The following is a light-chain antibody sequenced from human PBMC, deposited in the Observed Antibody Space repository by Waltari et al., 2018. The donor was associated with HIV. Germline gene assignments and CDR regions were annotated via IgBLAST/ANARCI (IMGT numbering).Light chain of an antibody. J-gene: IGLJ2*01. V-gene: IGLV1-44*01. CDR3: AAWDNSLSGSVV. CDR1: NSNIGRYV. Sequence: QSVLTQPPSASGAPGQRVSISCSGGNSNIGRYVVSWYQQLPGTAPKLLIYSNTQRPSGVPDRFSGSKSGTSASLAIGGLQSEDEADYYCAAWDNSLSGSVVFGGGTKLTVL. CDR2: SNT.